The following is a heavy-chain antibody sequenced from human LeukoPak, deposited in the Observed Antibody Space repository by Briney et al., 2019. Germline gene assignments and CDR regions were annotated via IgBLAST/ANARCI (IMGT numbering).Heavy chain of an antibody. Sequence: SVKVSCKASGGTFSSYAISWVRQAPGQGLEWMGGIIPIFGTANYAQKFQGRVTITADESTSTAYMELSSLRSEDTAVYYCAREDGTSVTTRDYYGMDVWGQGTTVTVSS. J-gene: IGHJ6*02. CDR2: IIPIFGTA. V-gene: IGHV1-69*01. CDR1: GGTFSSYA. CDR3: AREDGTSVTTRDYYGMDV. D-gene: IGHD4-17*01.